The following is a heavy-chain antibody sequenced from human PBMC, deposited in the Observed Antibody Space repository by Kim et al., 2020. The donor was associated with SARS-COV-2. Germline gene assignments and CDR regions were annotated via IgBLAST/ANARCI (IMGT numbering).Heavy chain of an antibody. CDR1: GFTFGDYA. CDR2: ISWNSGSI. J-gene: IGHJ5*02. V-gene: IGHV3-9*01. Sequence: GGSLRLSCAASGFTFGDYAMHWVRQAPGKGLEWVSGISWNSGSIGYADSVKGRFTISRDNAKNSLYLQMNSLRAEDTALYYCAKGDSSSWYISWFDPWGQGTLVTVSS. D-gene: IGHD6-13*01. CDR3: AKGDSSSWYISWFDP.